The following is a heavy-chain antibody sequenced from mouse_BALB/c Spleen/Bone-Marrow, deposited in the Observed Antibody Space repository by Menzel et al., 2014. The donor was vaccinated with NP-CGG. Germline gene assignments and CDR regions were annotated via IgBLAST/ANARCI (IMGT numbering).Heavy chain of an antibody. CDR1: GFKIKDTY. CDR2: IDPANGDT. CDR3: ARYRLGTYFDY. Sequence: VQLQQSGAELVKPGASVKLSCTASGFKIKDTYMHWVRQRPEQGLEWIGRIDPANGDTRYDPKFQGKATITADTSSSTAYLQLSSRTSEDNAVYCCARYRLGTYFDYWGQGTTLTVSS. V-gene: IGHV14-3*02. J-gene: IGHJ2*01. D-gene: IGHD2-14*01.